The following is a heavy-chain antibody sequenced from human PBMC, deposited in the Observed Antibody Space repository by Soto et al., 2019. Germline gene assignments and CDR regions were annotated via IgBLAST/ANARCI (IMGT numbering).Heavy chain of an antibody. CDR1: GYTFTNYW. CDR2: IYPGDSDT. J-gene: IGHJ4*02. D-gene: IGHD6-13*01. CDR3: ARHGLSIAAADADD. Sequence: GESLKISCKGSGYTFTNYWIGWVRQMPGKGLEWVGIIYPGDSDTRYSPSFQGQVTISADKSISTAYLQWSSLKASDTAMYYWARHGLSIAAADADDWGQGPLVTVS. V-gene: IGHV5-51*01.